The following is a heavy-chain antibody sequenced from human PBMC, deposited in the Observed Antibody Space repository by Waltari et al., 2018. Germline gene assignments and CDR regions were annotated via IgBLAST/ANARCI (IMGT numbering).Heavy chain of an antibody. D-gene: IGHD3-16*02. V-gene: IGHV1-2*06. J-gene: IGHJ4*02. Sequence: VQLVQSGAEVKKPGATVKISCKASGYTFTDYYMHWVQQAPGQGLEWMGRINPNSGGTNYAQKFQGRVTMTRDTSISTAYMELSRLRSDDTAVYYCARSIHLGELSFDYWGQGTLVTVSS. CDR1: GYTFTDYY. CDR2: INPNSGGT. CDR3: ARSIHLGELSFDY.